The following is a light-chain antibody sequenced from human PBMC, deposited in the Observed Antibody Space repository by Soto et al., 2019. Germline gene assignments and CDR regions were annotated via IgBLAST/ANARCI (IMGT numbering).Light chain of an antibody. CDR3: QQYNSYPRT. V-gene: IGKV1-5*01. Sequence: DIQMTQSPSTLSASVGDRVTITCRASPSIDRWLAWYQQKPGKAPNLLIYDASSLESGVPSRFSGSGSGTEFTLTISGLQPDDFATYYCQQYNSYPRTFGQGTKVEIK. CDR2: DAS. CDR1: PSIDRW. J-gene: IGKJ1*01.